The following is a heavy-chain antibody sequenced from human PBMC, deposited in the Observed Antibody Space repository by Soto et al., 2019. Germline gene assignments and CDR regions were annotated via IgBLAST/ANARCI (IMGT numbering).Heavy chain of an antibody. Sequence: EVKLVESGGGLVQPGGSLRLSCAASGFTISGHWMHWVRQVPGKGLVWVSRINSEGSSTSYADSVKGRFIISRDNAKNTLFLQMNSLRADDTAVYYCARSYSGTDGCFDPWGQGTLVTVSS. V-gene: IGHV3-74*01. CDR3: ARSYSGTDGCFDP. CDR1: GFTISGHW. J-gene: IGHJ5*02. CDR2: INSEGSST. D-gene: IGHD1-26*01.